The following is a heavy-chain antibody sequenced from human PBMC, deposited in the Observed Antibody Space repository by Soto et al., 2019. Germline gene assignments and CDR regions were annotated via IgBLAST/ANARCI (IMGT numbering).Heavy chain of an antibody. Sequence: PGGSLRLSCEVSGLTFSKFEMTWVRQAPGQGLEWVSSISSDDATIYYADSVKGRFTISRDNDKNLLYLQMNSLKGEDTATYYCVRVGIVARPYWGQGTPVTVSS. D-gene: IGHD2-21*01. CDR1: GLTFSKFE. CDR3: VRVGIVARPY. V-gene: IGHV3-48*03. CDR2: ISSDDATI. J-gene: IGHJ4*02.